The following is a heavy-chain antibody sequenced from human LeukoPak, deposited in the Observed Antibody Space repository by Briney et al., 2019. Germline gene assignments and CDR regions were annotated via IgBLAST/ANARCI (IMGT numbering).Heavy chain of an antibody. J-gene: IGHJ4*02. Sequence: SETLSLTCTVSGGSISRYYWSWIRQPPGKGLEWIGYIYYSGSTNYNPSLKSRVTISVDTSKNQFSLKLSSVTAADTAVYYCAAGVVATIRFPFDYWGQGTLVTVSS. CDR2: IYYSGST. CDR1: GGSISRYY. D-gene: IGHD5-12*01. CDR3: AAGVVATIRFPFDY. V-gene: IGHV4-59*01.